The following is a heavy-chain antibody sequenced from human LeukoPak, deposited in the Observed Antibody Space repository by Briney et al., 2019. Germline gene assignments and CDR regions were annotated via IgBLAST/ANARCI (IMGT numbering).Heavy chain of an antibody. Sequence: GGSLRLSCAASGFTFSSYGMHWVRQAPGKGLEWVSAISGSGGSTYYADSVKGRFTISRDNSKNTLYLQMNSLRAEDTAVYYCAKDLSSTSDRYYFDYWGQGTLVTVSS. D-gene: IGHD2-2*01. J-gene: IGHJ4*02. CDR1: GFTFSSYG. V-gene: IGHV3-23*01. CDR3: AKDLSSTSDRYYFDY. CDR2: ISGSGGST.